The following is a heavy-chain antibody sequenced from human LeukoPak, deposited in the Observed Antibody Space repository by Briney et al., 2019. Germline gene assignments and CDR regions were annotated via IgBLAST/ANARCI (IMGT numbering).Heavy chain of an antibody. D-gene: IGHD6-19*01. CDR1: GYTFTSYD. CDR3: ATDRRGAVAGTSQFDY. CDR2: MNPNSGNT. Sequence: ASVKVSCKASGYTFTSYDINWVRQATGQGLEWMGWMNPNSGNTGYAQKFQGRVTMTRNTSISTAYMELSSLRSEDTAVYYCATDRRGAVAGTSQFDYWGQGTLVTVSS. V-gene: IGHV1-8*01. J-gene: IGHJ4*02.